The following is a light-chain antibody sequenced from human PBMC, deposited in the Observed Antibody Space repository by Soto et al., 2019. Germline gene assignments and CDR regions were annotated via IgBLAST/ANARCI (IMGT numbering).Light chain of an antibody. J-gene: IGLJ2*01. CDR2: EVT. Sequence: QSVLTQPPSASGTPGQRVTISCSGTSSDVGAFNYVSWYQQLPGKAPKLMIYEVTKRPSGVPDRFSGSKSGNTASLTVSGLQAEDEADYYCSSYAGSNNVIFGGGTKVTVL. CDR1: SSDVGAFNY. V-gene: IGLV2-8*01. CDR3: SSYAGSNNVI.